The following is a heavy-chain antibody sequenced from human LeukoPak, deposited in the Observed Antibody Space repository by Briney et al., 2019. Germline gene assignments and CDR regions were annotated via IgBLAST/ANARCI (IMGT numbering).Heavy chain of an antibody. D-gene: IGHD2-15*01. Sequence: ASVKVSCKASGYTFSNYGITWVRQAPGQGLEWMGWISAYNGKTNYAQKLQGRVTMTTDTSTNTAYMELRSLRSDDTAVYYCAREGYCSGGFCPVANWGQGTLVTVSS. CDR1: GYTFSNYG. V-gene: IGHV1-18*01. CDR3: AREGYCSGGFCPVAN. J-gene: IGHJ4*02. CDR2: ISAYNGKT.